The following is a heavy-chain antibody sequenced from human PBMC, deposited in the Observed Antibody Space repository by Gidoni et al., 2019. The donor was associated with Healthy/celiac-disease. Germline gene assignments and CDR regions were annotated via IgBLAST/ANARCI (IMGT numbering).Heavy chain of an antibody. CDR3: TRSSSGSYSVDAFDI. Sequence: EVQLVEYGGGLVQAGRSLRLSCTAAGFTFGDYAMSWFRQAPGKGLEWVGFIRSKAYGGTTEYAASVKGRFTISRDDSKSIAYLQMNSLKTEDTAVYYCTRSSSGSYSVDAFDIWGQGTMVTVSS. J-gene: IGHJ3*02. CDR1: GFTFGDYA. CDR2: IRSKAYGGTT. D-gene: IGHD1-26*01. V-gene: IGHV3-49*03.